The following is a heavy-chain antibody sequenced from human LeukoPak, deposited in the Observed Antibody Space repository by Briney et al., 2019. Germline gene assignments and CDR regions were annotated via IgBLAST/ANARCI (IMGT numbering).Heavy chain of an antibody. CDR2: IKQDESEK. CDR1: GFTFGRYW. V-gene: IGHV3-7*03. J-gene: IGHJ3*01. D-gene: IGHD3-22*01. CDR3: ARGDYFDRAFDV. Sequence: GGSLRLSCAASGFTFGRYWITWVRQAPGKGLEWVANIKQDESEKYYVDSVKGRFTISRDNAKNSLYLQMNSLRAEDTAVYYCARGDYFDRAFDVWGQGTMVTVSS.